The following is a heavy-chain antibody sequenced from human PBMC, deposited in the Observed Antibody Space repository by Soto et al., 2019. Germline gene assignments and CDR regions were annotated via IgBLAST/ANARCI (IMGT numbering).Heavy chain of an antibody. CDR3: ARSQGSSTSLEIYYYYYYGMDV. Sequence: QVQLVQSGAEVKKPGSSVKVSCKASGGTFSSYAFSWVRQAPGQGLEWMGGIIPISDTTNYAQKFQGRVTITADESTSTAYMELSSLRSEDTAVYYCARSQGSSTSLEIYYYYYYGMDVWGQGTTVTVSS. CDR2: IIPISDTT. CDR1: GGTFSSYA. D-gene: IGHD2-2*01. V-gene: IGHV1-69*01. J-gene: IGHJ6*02.